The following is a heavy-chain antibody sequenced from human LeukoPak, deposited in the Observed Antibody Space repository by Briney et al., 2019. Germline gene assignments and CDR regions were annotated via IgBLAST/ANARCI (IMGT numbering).Heavy chain of an antibody. CDR2: IYYSGST. CDR1: GGSISSSSYY. CDR3: ARARVVVVPAAGLTNYYYYYGMDV. D-gene: IGHD2-2*01. Sequence: SETLSLTCTVSGGSISSSSYYWGWIRQPPGKGLEWIGSIYYSGSTYYNPSLKSRVTISVDTSKNQFSLKLSSVTAADTAVYYCARARVVVVPAAGLTNYYYYYGMDVWGQGTTVTVS. V-gene: IGHV4-39*01. J-gene: IGHJ6*02.